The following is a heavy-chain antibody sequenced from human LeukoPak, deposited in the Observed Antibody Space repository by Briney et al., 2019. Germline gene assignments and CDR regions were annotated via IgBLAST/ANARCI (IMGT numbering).Heavy chain of an antibody. Sequence: GGSLRLSCAASGFTFSSYAMSWVRQAPGKGLEWVSAISGSGGSTYCADSVKGRFTISRDNSKNTLYLQMNSLRAEDTAVYYCAKSYGSVSQWGYFDYWGQGTLVTISS. CDR2: ISGSGGST. CDR1: GFTFSSYA. V-gene: IGHV3-23*01. CDR3: AKSYGSVSQWGYFDY. D-gene: IGHD3-10*01. J-gene: IGHJ4*02.